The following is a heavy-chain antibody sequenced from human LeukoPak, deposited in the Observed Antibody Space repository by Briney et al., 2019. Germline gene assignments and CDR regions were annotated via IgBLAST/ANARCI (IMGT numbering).Heavy chain of an antibody. CDR1: GYTLTELS. Sequence: ASVKVSCKVSGYTLTELSMHWVRQAPGKGLEWMGGFDPEDGETIYAQKFQGRVTMTEDTSTDTAYMELSSLRSGDTAVYYCATVSGGYCSSTSCHNWFDPWGQGTLVTVSS. J-gene: IGHJ5*02. CDR2: FDPEDGET. V-gene: IGHV1-24*01. CDR3: ATVSGGYCSSTSCHNWFDP. D-gene: IGHD2-2*01.